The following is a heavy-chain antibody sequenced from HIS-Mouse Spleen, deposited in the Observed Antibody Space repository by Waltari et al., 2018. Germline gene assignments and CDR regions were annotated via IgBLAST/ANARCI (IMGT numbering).Heavy chain of an antibody. CDR3: AKDKHHAFDY. CDR2: ISYDGSNK. Sequence: QAPGKGLEWVAVISYDGSNKYYADSVKGRFTISRDNSKNTLYLQMNSLRAEDTAVYYCAKDKHHAFDYWGQGTLVTVSS. V-gene: IGHV3-30*18. J-gene: IGHJ4*02.